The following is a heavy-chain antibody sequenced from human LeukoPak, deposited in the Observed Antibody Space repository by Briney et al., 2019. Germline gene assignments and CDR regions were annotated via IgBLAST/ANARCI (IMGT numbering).Heavy chain of an antibody. CDR3: ARSYRGPSAFDI. CDR1: GFTFSNYW. Sequence: GGSLRLSCAASGFTFSNYWMSWVRQAPGKGREWVANINQDGSEKHYVDSVKGRFTISRDNAQNSLLLQINSLRAEDTAVYYCARSYRGPSAFDIWGQGTMVSVSS. J-gene: IGHJ3*02. CDR2: INQDGSEK. D-gene: IGHD3-10*01. V-gene: IGHV3-7*01.